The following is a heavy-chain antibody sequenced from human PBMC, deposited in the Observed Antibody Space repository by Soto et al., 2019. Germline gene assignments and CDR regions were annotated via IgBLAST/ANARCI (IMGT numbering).Heavy chain of an antibody. J-gene: IGHJ4*02. CDR3: TRPLGGGDLWSLLK. CDR1: GFTFSDYW. V-gene: IGHV3-74*01. D-gene: IGHD3-16*01. CDR2: VNSDGSTT. Sequence: GGSLRLSCAASGFTFSDYWMHWVRQVPGKGLEWVSRVNSDGSTTKYADSVKGRFTISRNNAKSTLFLQMHSLRAEDTAVYYCTRPLGGGDLWSLLKWGQGTLVTVSS.